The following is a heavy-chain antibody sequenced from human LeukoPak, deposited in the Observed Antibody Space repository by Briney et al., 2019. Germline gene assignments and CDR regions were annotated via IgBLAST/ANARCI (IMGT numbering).Heavy chain of an antibody. CDR1: GDSINSYF. D-gene: IGHD2-15*01. CDR2: IYTTGTT. J-gene: IGHJ5*02. CDR3: ARRGRYSWDPAEGSHNWFDP. Sequence: SETLSLTCTVSGDSINSYFWNWIRQSPGKGLEWIGNIYTTGTTHYNPSLKSRVTISIDTSKNQFSLKLSSVTAADTAVYYCARRGRYSWDPAEGSHNWFDPWGQGTLVTVSS. V-gene: IGHV4-4*08.